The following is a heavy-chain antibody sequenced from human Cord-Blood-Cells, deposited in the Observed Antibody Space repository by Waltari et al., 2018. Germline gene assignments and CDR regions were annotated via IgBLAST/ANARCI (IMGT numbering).Heavy chain of an antibody. Sequence: EVQLVQSGAEVKKPGATVKISCKVAGYPFTDYDMHWVQQAPGKGLGWMGLVDPEDGETIYAEKFQGRVTITADTSTDTAYMELSSLRSEDTAVYYCATVGSSRGFDAFDIWGQGTMVTVSS. CDR2: VDPEDGET. V-gene: IGHV1-69-2*01. CDR3: ATVGSSRGFDAFDI. J-gene: IGHJ3*02. D-gene: IGHD6-13*01. CDR1: GYPFTDYD.